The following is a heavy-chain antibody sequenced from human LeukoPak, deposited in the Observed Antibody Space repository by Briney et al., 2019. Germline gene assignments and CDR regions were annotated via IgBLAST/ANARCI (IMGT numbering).Heavy chain of an antibody. CDR3: AKDRRLASFDY. CDR1: GGSLSDYY. J-gene: IGHJ4*02. CDR2: ITGRGEST. D-gene: IGHD6-25*01. V-gene: IGHV3-23*01. Sequence: ETLSLTCAVYGGSLSDYYWSWIRQSPGKGLEWVSGITGRGESTYYADSVKGRFTISRDNSKNTLYLQMNSLRAGDTAIYYCAKDRRLASFDYGGQGTLVTVSS.